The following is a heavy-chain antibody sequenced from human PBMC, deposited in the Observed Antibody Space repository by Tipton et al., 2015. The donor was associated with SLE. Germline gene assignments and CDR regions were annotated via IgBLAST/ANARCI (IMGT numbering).Heavy chain of an antibody. J-gene: IGHJ4*02. CDR2: ISYDGSNK. Sequence: SLRLSCAASGFTFSSYSMNWVRQAPGKGLEWVAVISYDGSNKYYADSVKGRFTISRDNSKNTLYLQMNSLRAEDTAVYYCARPAVDYWGQGTLVTVSS. V-gene: IGHV3-30*03. CDR1: GFTFSSYS. D-gene: IGHD2-2*01. CDR3: ARPAVDY.